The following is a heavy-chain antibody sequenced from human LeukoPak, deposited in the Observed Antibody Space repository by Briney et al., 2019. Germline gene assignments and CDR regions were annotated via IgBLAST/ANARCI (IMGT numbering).Heavy chain of an antibody. CDR2: IYTSGST. D-gene: IGHD3-9*01. V-gene: IGHV4-4*07. CDR1: AGSISSYY. CDR3: AREDILTGYFPFSDY. J-gene: IGHJ4*01. Sequence: SEALSLTCTVSAGSISSYYWSWIRQPAGKGLEWIGRIYTSGSTDYNPSLKSRVTMSVDTSKNQFSLKLNSLTAADTAVYYCAREDILTGYFPFSDYWGHGTLVTVSS.